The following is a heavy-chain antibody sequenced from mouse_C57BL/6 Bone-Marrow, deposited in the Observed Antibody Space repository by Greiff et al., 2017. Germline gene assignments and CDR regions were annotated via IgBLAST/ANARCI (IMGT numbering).Heavy chain of an antibody. CDR2: IDPSDSET. V-gene: IGHV1-52*01. CDR3: ARADYSNYVYYVDY. J-gene: IGHJ2*01. Sequence: QVQLQQPGAELVRPGSSVTLSCKASGYTFTSYWMPWVKQRPIQGLEWIGNIDPSDSETHYNQKFKDKATLTVDKSSSTAYMQLSSLTSEDSAVYYCARADYSNYVYYVDYWGQGTTLTVSS. CDR1: GYTFTSYW. D-gene: IGHD2-5*01.